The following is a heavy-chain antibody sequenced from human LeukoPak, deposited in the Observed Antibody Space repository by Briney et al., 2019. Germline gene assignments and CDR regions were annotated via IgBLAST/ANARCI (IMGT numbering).Heavy chain of an antibody. D-gene: IGHD4-11*01. V-gene: IGHV4-30-4*08. CDR2: IYCSGST. Sequence: SQTLSLTCTVSGGSISSGDYYWSWIRQPPGKGLEWIGYIYCSGSTYYNPSLKSRVTISVDTSKNQFSLKLSSVTAADTAVYYCASITTVTTYCYYYYYMDVWGKGTTVTVSS. CDR1: GGSISSGDYY. J-gene: IGHJ6*03. CDR3: ASITTVTTYCYYYYYMDV.